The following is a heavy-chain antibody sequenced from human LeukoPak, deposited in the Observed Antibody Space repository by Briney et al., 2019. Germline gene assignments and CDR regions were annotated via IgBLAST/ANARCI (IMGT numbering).Heavy chain of an antibody. CDR2: ISYDGSNK. J-gene: IGHJ3*02. V-gene: IGHV3-30*03. D-gene: IGHD3-10*01. Sequence: GGSLRLSCAASGFTFSSYGMHWVRQAPGKGLEWVAVISYDGSNKYYADSVKGRFTISRDNSKNTLYLQMNSLRAEDTAVYYCVVPTFDIWGQGTMVTVSS. CDR3: VVPTFDI. CDR1: GFTFSSYG.